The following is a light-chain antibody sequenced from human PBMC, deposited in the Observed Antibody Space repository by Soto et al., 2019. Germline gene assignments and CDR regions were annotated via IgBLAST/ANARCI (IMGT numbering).Light chain of an antibody. V-gene: IGLV4-69*01. CDR3: QTWGTGIRV. CDR2: LNSDGSH. CDR1: SGHSSYA. J-gene: IGLJ1*01. Sequence: VVTQSPSASASLGASVKLTCTLSSGHSSYAIAWHQQQPEKGPRYLMKLNSDGSHSKGDGIPDRFSGSSSGAERYLTISSLQSEDEADYYCQTWGTGIRVFGTGTKLTVL.